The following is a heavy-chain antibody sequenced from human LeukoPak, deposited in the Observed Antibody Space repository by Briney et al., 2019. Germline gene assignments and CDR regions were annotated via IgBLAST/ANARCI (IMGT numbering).Heavy chain of an antibody. Sequence: GGSLRLSCAASGFTVSSNYMSWVRQAPGKGLEWVSVIYSGGSTYYADSVKGRFTIPRDNSKNTLYLQMNSLRAEDTAVYYCARVQSRWFGELLGYYFDYWGQGTLVTVSS. CDR3: ARVQSRWFGELLGYYFDY. CDR1: GFTVSSNY. V-gene: IGHV3-53*01. D-gene: IGHD3-10*01. J-gene: IGHJ4*02. CDR2: IYSGGST.